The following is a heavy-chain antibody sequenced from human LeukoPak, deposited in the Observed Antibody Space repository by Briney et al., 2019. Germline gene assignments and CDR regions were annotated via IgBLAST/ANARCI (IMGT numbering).Heavy chain of an antibody. CDR3: AREVAAENYRPDYYYYMDV. Sequence: PGRSLRLSCAASGFTFSSYAMHWVRQAPGKGLEWVAVISYDGSNKYYADSVKGRFTISRDNSKNTLYLQMNSPRAEDTAVYYCAREVAAENYRPDYYYYMDVWGKGTTVTVSS. V-gene: IGHV3-30-3*01. D-gene: IGHD2-15*01. CDR2: ISYDGSNK. CDR1: GFTFSSYA. J-gene: IGHJ6*03.